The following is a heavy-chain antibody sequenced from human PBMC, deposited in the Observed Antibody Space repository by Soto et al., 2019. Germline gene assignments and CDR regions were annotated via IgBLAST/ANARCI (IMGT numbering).Heavy chain of an antibody. V-gene: IGHV1-69*01. D-gene: IGHD2-2*02. CDR3: AIGCAIPNYYYYSGMDV. J-gene: IGHJ6*02. Sequence: QVQLVQSGAEVKKPGSSVKVSCKASGGTFSSYAISWVRQAPGQGLEWMGGIIPIFGTANYAQKFQGRVTITADESTSTAYMELSSLRSEDTAVYYCAIGCAIPNYYYYSGMDVWGQGTTVTVSS. CDR1: GGTFSSYA. CDR2: IIPIFGTA.